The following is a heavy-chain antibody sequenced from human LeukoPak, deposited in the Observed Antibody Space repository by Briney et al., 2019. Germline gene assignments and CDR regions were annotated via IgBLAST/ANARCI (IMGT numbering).Heavy chain of an antibody. D-gene: IGHD3-22*01. CDR3: ARDKGDYDTSGSLFVF. J-gene: IGHJ4*02. CDR2: IKQDGGEI. CDR1: GFTFSRYW. V-gene: IGHV3-7*03. Sequence: GGSLRLSCAASGFTFSRYWMSWVRQVPRKGLEWVANIKQDGGEIYYVDSVKGRFTISRDNAKSSLYLQMNSLRAGDTAAYYCARDKGDYDTSGSLFVFGGQGTLVTVSS.